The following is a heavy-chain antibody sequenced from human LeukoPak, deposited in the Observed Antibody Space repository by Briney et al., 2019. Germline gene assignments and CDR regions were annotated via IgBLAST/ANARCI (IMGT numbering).Heavy chain of an antibody. J-gene: IGHJ4*02. CDR1: GFTFNSYA. Sequence: GGSLRLSCAVSGFTFNSYAMSWVRQASGKGLEWVSGISGSGGSTYYADSVKGRFTISRDNSKNTLYLQMNSLRAEDTAVYYCARDPQWPARFDYWGQGTLVTVSS. CDR3: ARDPQWPARFDY. V-gene: IGHV3-23*01. CDR2: ISGSGGST. D-gene: IGHD6-19*01.